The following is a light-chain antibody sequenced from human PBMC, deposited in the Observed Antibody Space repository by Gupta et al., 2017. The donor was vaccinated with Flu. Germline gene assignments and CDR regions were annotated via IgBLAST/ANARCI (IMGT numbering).Light chain of an antibody. CDR3: QQYNSYSWT. CDR1: QSISSW. J-gene: IGKJ1*01. Sequence: IQISQSPSTLSASVGDRVTITCRASQSISSWLAWYQQKPGKAPKLLIYNASSLESGAPSRFSGSGSGTEFTLTISSRQPDDFATYYCQQYNSYSWTFGQGTKVEI. CDR2: NAS. V-gene: IGKV1-5*03.